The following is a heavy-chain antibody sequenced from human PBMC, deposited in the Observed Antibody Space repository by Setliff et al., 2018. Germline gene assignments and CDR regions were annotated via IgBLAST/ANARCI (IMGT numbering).Heavy chain of an antibody. D-gene: IGHD2-15*01. J-gene: IGHJ3*02. CDR2: ISSNGGST. CDR3: VKGYCSGGSCYLGAFDI. V-gene: IGHV3-64D*09. Sequence: GSLRLSCSASGFTFSSYAMHWVRQAPGKGLEYVSAISSNGGSTYYADSVKGRFTISRDNSKNTLYLQMSSLRAEDTAVYYCVKGYCSGGSCYLGAFDIWGQGTMVTVSS. CDR1: GFTFSSYA.